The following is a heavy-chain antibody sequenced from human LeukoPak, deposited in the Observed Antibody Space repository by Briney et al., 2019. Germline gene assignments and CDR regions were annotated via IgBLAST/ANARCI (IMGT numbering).Heavy chain of an antibody. J-gene: IGHJ6*03. CDR1: GFNVSSNY. CDR3: ATCSYYYDSSGYYYYYYMDV. Sequence: GGSLRLSCAASGFNVSSNYMSWVRQAPGKGLEWVSVIYSGGSTYYADSVKGRFTISRDNSKNTLYLQMNSLRAEDTAVYYCATCSYYYDSSGYYYYYYMDVWAKGTTVTVSS. CDR2: IYSGGST. V-gene: IGHV3-53*01. D-gene: IGHD3-22*01.